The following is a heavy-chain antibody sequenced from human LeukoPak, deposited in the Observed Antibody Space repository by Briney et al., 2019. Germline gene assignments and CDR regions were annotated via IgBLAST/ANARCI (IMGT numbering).Heavy chain of an antibody. D-gene: IGHD3-22*01. CDR3: ERSGYYDSSGYYFDY. CDR1: GGSISSYY. J-gene: IGHJ4*02. V-gene: IGHV4-59*01. CDR2: IYDSGST. Sequence: SETLSLTCTVSGGSISSYYWSWIRQPPGKGLEWIGYIYDSGSTNYNPSLKSRVTTSVDTSKNQFSLKLSSVTAADTAVYYCERSGYYDSSGYYFDYWGQGTLVTVSS.